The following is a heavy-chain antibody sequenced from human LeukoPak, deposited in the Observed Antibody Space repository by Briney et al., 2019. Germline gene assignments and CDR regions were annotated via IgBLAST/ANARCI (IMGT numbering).Heavy chain of an antibody. CDR2: IWYDGSNK. CDR3: ARARGSYPLDAFDI. V-gene: IGHV3-33*01. J-gene: IGHJ3*02. D-gene: IGHD1-26*01. Sequence: PGGSLRLSCAASGFTFSSYGMHWVRQAPGKGLEWVAVIWYDGSNKYYADSVKGRFTISRDNSKNTLYLQMNSLRAEDMAVYYCARARGSYPLDAFDIWGQGTMVTVSS. CDR1: GFTFSSYG.